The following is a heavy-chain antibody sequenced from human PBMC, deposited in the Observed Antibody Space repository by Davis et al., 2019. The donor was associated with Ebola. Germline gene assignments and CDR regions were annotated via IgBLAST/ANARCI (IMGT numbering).Heavy chain of an antibody. CDR3: AGEWYSGSYGY. D-gene: IGHD1-26*01. Sequence: AASVKVSCKASGYTFTSYGISWVRQAPGQGLEWMGWISAYNGNTNYAQKLQGRVTMTTDTSTSTAYMELRSLRSDDTAVYYCAGEWYSGSYGYWGQGTLVTVSS. CDR2: ISAYNGNT. CDR1: GYTFTSYG. V-gene: IGHV1-18*01. J-gene: IGHJ4*02.